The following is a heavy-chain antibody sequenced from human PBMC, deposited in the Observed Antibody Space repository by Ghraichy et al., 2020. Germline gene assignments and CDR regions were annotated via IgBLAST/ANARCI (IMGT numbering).Heavy chain of an antibody. V-gene: IGHV3-72*01. CDR1: GFTFSDHY. CDR3: ALATLLRPGTTRHAFDI. CDR2: TRNKANSYTT. Sequence: GGSLRLSCAASGFTFSDHYMDWVRQAPGKGLEWVGRTRNKANSYTTGYAASVKGRFTISRDDSKNSLYLQMNSLKTEDTAVYYCALATLLRPGTTRHAFDIWGQGTMVTVSS. J-gene: IGHJ3*02. D-gene: IGHD4-17*01.